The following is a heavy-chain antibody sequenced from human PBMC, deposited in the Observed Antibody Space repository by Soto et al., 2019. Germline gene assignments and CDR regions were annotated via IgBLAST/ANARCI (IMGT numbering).Heavy chain of an antibody. D-gene: IGHD2-15*01. CDR3: AREPVVGNWFDP. Sequence: QVQLVQSGAEVKKPGASVKVSCKASGYTFTSYVISWVRQAPGQGLEWMEWINPYNGNTNYAQKLQGRVTMTTDTSTSTAYMELRRLRSDDTAVYYCAREPVVGNWFDPWGQGTLVTVAS. J-gene: IGHJ5*02. CDR1: GYTFTSYV. CDR2: INPYNGNT. V-gene: IGHV1-18*01.